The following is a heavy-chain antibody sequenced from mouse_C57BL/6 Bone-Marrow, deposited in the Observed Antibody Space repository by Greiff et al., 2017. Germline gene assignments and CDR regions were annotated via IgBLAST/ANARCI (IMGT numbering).Heavy chain of an antibody. D-gene: IGHD1-1*01. CDR2: IDPSDSYT. J-gene: IGHJ2*01. CDR1: GYTFTSYW. V-gene: IGHV1-69*01. CDR3: ARDYGSPYCFDY. Sequence: QVQLQQPGAELVMPGASVKLSCKASGYTFTSYWMHWVKQRPGQGLEWIGEIDPSDSYTNYNQKFKGKSTLTVDKSSSTAYMQLSSLTSEDSAVYYCARDYGSPYCFDYWGQGTTLTVSS.